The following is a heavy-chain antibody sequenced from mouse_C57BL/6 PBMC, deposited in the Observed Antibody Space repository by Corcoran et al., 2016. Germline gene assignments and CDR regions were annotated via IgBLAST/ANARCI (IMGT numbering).Heavy chain of an antibody. CDR2: ISYDGSN. CDR1: GYSITSGYY. CDR3: ARGILIRLAY. J-gene: IGHJ3*01. D-gene: IGHD1-2*01. Sequence: DVQLQESGPGLVKPSQSLSLTCSVTGYSITSGYYWNWIRQFPGNKLEWMGYISYDGSNNYNPSLKNRISNTRDTSKNQFFLKLNSVTTEDTATYYCARGILIRLAYWGQGTLVTVSA. V-gene: IGHV3-6*01.